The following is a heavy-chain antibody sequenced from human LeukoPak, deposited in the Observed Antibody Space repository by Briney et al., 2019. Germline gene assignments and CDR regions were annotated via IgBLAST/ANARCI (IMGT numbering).Heavy chain of an antibody. CDR3: VRSTAVLPFDY. V-gene: IGHV3-30-3*01. D-gene: IGHD6-6*01. J-gene: IGHJ4*02. CDR1: GFTFSSYA. CDR2: ISYDGSNK. Sequence: PGGSLRLSCAASGFTFSSYAMHWVRQAPGKGLEWVAVISYDGSNKYYADSVKGRFTISRDNSKNTLYLQMNSLRAEDTAVYYCVRSTAVLPFDYWGQGTLVTVSS.